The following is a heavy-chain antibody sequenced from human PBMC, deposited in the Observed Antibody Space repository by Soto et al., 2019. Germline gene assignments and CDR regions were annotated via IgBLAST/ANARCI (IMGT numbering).Heavy chain of an antibody. J-gene: IGHJ4*02. CDR3: ARDSPSSGLLGTNY. Sequence: QVQLVQSGAEVKKPGASVKVSCKASGFTFTRYGISWVRQAPGQGLEWMGWISAFNGDTKYAQRLQGRVSMTTDTSPDTAHMELRSLRSDDTAVYYCARDSPSSGLLGTNYWGQGTLVSVSS. D-gene: IGHD6-19*01. V-gene: IGHV1-18*01. CDR2: ISAFNGDT. CDR1: GFTFTRYG.